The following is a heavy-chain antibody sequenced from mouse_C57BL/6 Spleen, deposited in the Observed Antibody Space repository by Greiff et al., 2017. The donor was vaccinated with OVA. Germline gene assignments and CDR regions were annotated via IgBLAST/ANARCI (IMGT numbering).Heavy chain of an antibody. CDR2: ISYDGSN. CDR1: GYSITSGYY. V-gene: IGHV3-6*01. CDR3: ARVRDGYYYAMDY. D-gene: IGHD2-3*01. J-gene: IGHJ4*01. Sequence: DVQLVESGPGLVKPSQSLSLTCSVTGYSITSGYYWNWIRQFPGNKLEWMGYISYDGSNNYNPSLKNRISITRDTSKNQFFLKLNSVTTEDTATYYCARVRDGYYYAMDYWGQGTSVTVSS.